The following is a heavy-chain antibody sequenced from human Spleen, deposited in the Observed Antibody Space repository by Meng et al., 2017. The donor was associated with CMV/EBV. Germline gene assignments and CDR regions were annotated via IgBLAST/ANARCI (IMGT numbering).Heavy chain of an antibody. V-gene: IGHV3-48*03. CDR3: ARYLIIYGEAHGFDI. D-gene: IGHD3-3*01. CDR1: GFNFRTYE. CDR2: ISNTGSPI. Sequence: GESLKIYCAASGFNFRTYEMNWVRQAPGKGLEWLSYISNTGSPIYYADSVKGRFTISRDNAKSSLYLQMKSLRAEDTAVYYCARYLIIYGEAHGFDIWLQGTMVTVSS. J-gene: IGHJ3*02.